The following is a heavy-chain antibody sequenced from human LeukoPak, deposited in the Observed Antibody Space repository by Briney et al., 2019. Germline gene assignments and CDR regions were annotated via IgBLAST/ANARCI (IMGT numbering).Heavy chain of an antibody. Sequence: ASVKVSCKASGYTFIAYHMHWVRQAPGQGLEWMGRIHPSSGATNYAQRFQGRVTLTRDTSTNTAYMELSRLTSDDTAVYYCARDLLRGYSYGDLGYWGQGTLVTVSS. V-gene: IGHV1-2*06. CDR2: IHPSSGAT. CDR3: ARDLLRGYSYGDLGY. J-gene: IGHJ4*02. CDR1: GYTFIAYH. D-gene: IGHD5-18*01.